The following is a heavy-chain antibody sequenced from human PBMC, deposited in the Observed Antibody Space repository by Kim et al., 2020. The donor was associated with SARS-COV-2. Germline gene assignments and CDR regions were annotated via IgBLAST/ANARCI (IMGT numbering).Heavy chain of an antibody. CDR3: ARNIAAAGTVWFDP. Sequence: GGSLRLSCAASGFTVSSNYMSWVRQAPGKGLEWVSVIYSGGSTYYADSVKGRFTISRDNSKNTLYLQMNSLRAEDTAVYYCARNIAAAGTVWFDPWGQGTLVTVSS. D-gene: IGHD6-13*01. V-gene: IGHV3-53*01. CDR2: IYSGGST. J-gene: IGHJ5*02. CDR1: GFTVSSNY.